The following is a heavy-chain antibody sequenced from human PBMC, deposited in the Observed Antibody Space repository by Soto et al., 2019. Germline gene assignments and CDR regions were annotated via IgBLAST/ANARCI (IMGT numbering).Heavy chain of an antibody. J-gene: IGHJ4*02. CDR2: VYFVGNS. CDR3: AREGRYNLNS. D-gene: IGHD2-2*02. V-gene: IGHV4-39*07. CDR1: GDSISSASYF. Sequence: SETLSLTCTVSGDSISSASYFWGWLRQPPGKGLEWIGSVYFVGNSYYNPSLKSQVSISVDASKNQFFLEVRSVDTADTAVYYCAREGRYNLNSWGQGTPVTVSS.